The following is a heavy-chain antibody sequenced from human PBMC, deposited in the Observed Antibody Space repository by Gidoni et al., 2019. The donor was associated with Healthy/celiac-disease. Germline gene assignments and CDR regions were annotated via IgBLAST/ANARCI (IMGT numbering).Heavy chain of an antibody. V-gene: IGHV4-31*03. CDR2: IYYSGST. Sequence: QVQLQESGPGLVKPSQTLSLTCTVSGGSLSSGGYYWRWIRQHPGKGLEWIGYIYYSGSTYYNPSLKSRVTISVDTSKNQFSLKLSSVTAADTAVYYCARDWRPGAGSYYGYYYYGMDVWGQGTTVTVSS. CDR3: ARDWRPGAGSYYGYYYYGMDV. J-gene: IGHJ6*02. CDR1: GGSLSSGGYY. D-gene: IGHD3-10*01.